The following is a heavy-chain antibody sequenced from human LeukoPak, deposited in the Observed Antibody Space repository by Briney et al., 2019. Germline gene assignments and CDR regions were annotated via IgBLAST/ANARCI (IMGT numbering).Heavy chain of an antibody. CDR3: ARVPYYDSSYFDY. Sequence: EASVKVSCKASGGTFSSYAISWVRQAPGQGLEWMGIINPSGGSTSYAQKFQGRVTMTRDTSTSTVYMELSSLRSEDTAVYYCARVPYYDSSYFDYWGQGTLVTVSS. CDR2: INPSGGST. D-gene: IGHD3-22*01. J-gene: IGHJ4*02. V-gene: IGHV1-46*01. CDR1: GGTFSSYA.